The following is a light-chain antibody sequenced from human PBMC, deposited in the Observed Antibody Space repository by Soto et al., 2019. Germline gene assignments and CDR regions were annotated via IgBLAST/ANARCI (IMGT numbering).Light chain of an antibody. V-gene: IGKV3-15*01. Sequence: LMTQSPVTLSVSPGVTATPSFRASQSVSSDLAWYQHSPGQGPGLLIYGASTRPAGVPPRFSGSGSGRQFTLTISSLQSEDFAVYYCQQYSDWPLTFGGGTKVDIK. CDR1: QSVSSD. CDR2: GAS. J-gene: IGKJ4*01. CDR3: QQYSDWPLT.